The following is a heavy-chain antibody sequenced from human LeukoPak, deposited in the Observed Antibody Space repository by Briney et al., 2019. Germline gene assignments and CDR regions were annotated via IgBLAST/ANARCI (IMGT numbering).Heavy chain of an antibody. D-gene: IGHD5-18*01. Sequence: PGGSLRLSCAASGFSFDDYAMHWVRQVPGKGLQWVSLISWDGGNTFYADSVKGRVTISRDNSKNSLYLQMNSLKTEDTAFYYCATAPGYNYGRVENWGQGALVTVSS. J-gene: IGHJ4*02. V-gene: IGHV3-43D*03. CDR3: ATAPGYNYGRVEN. CDR1: GFSFDDYA. CDR2: ISWDGGNT.